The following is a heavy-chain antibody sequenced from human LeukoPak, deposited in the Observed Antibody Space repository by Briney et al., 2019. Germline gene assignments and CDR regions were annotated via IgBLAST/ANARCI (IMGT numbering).Heavy chain of an antibody. CDR1: GFTFSRYS. V-gene: IGHV3-21*01. D-gene: IGHD2-2*03. CDR3: ASGYCSSTSCPDY. J-gene: IGHJ4*02. Sequence: PGGSLRLSCAASGFTFSRYSMNWVRQAPGKGLEWVSSISSISSYMDYADSVKGRFTISRDNAKNSLYLQMNSLRAEDTAVYYCASGYCSSTSCPDYWGQGTLVTVSS. CDR2: ISSISSYM.